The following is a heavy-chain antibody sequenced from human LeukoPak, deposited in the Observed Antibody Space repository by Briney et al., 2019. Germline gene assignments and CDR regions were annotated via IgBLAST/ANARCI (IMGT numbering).Heavy chain of an antibody. CDR3: AGRAARFFDY. V-gene: IGHV4-61*01. Sequence: SQTLSLTCTVSGGSISSGSYYWSWIRQPPGEGLQWIGYIFYSGSSNYNASLRSRVAISVDTSKNQFSLKLTSVTAADTAVYYCAGRAARFFDYWGQGILVTVSS. J-gene: IGHJ4*02. CDR2: IFYSGSS. CDR1: GGSISSGSYY. D-gene: IGHD6-25*01.